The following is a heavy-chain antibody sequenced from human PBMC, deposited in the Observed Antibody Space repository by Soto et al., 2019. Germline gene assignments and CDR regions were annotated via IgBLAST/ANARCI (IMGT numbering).Heavy chain of an antibody. V-gene: IGHV1-69*06. CDR2: IIPIFGTA. CDR1: GGTFSSYA. Sequence: SVKVSCNASGGTFSSYAISWVRQAPGQGLEWMGGIIPIFGTANYAQKFQGRVTITADKSTSTADMELSSLRSEDTAVYYCASGDLIRNWFDPWGQGTLVTVSS. J-gene: IGHJ5*02. D-gene: IGHD2-21*01. CDR3: ASGDLIRNWFDP.